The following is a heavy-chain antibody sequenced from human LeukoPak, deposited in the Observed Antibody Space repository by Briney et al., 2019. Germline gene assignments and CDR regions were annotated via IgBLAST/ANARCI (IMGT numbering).Heavy chain of an antibody. D-gene: IGHD2-2*01. V-gene: IGHV4-59*01. J-gene: IGHJ4*02. CDR2: IYYSGST. CDR1: GGSISSYY. CDR3: ARGNIVVVPAAMGFDY. Sequence: SETLSLTCTVSGGSISSYYWSWIRQPPGKGLEWIGYIYYSGSTNYNPSLKSRVTISVDTSKSQFSLKLSSVTAADTAVYYCARGNIVVVPAAMGFDYWGQGTLVTVSS.